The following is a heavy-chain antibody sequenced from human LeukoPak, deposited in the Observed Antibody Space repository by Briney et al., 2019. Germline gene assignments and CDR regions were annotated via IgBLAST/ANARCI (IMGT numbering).Heavy chain of an antibody. CDR2: INSDGSST. CDR3: ARDQGGSCFDY. D-gene: IGHD2-15*01. CDR1: GFTFSSYA. V-gene: IGHV3-74*01. J-gene: IGHJ4*02. Sequence: GGSLRLSCAASGFTFSSYAMSWVRQAPGKGLVWVSRINSDGSSTCYADSVKGRFTISRDNAKNTLYLQMNSLRAEDTAVYYCARDQGGSCFDYWGQGTLVTVSS.